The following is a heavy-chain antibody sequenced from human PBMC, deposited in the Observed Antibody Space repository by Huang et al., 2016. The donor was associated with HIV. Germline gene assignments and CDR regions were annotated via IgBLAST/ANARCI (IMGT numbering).Heavy chain of an antibody. D-gene: IGHD3-10*01. CDR1: GYPCLAFD. J-gene: IGHJ6*03. CDR2: MNPESGST. Sequence: QVQLMQSGAEVKEPGASVKVSCQASGYPCLAFDIAWVRQALGQGVEWQGWMNPESGSTGLAHDFKDRVSITRRNSRRTAYREVTSLTSEDTAVYYCARGRFGETFNYYMDVWGIGTTVTVS. V-gene: IGHV1-8*03. CDR3: ARGRFGETFNYYMDV.